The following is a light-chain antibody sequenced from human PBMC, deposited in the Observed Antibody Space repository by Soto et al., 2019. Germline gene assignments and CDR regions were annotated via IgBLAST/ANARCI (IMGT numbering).Light chain of an antibody. CDR1: QSVGSY. CDR2: GAS. Sequence: PGERATLSCRASQSVGSYLVWYQQKPGQAPRLLIHGASNRATGIPVRFSGSGSGTDFTLTISSLEPEDFAVYYCQQRSNWPPLFGQGTRLEIK. V-gene: IGKV3-11*01. J-gene: IGKJ5*01. CDR3: QQRSNWPPL.